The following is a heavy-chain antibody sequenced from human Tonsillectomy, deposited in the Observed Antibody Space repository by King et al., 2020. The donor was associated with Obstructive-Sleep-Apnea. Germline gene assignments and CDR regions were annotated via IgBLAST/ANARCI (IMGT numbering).Heavy chain of an antibody. CDR2: IYYSGYT. Sequence: QLQESGPGLVKPSETLSLTCTVSGGSTSSYYWSWIRQPPGKGLEWIGYIYYSGYTKYNPSLKSRVTISLDTSKNQFSLTLNSMTAADTAVYFCARGAVTTFLRLQNYFDYWGQGTLVTVSS. CDR3: ARGAVTTFLRLQNYFDY. V-gene: IGHV4-59*08. J-gene: IGHJ4*02. D-gene: IGHD4-17*01. CDR1: GGSTSSYY.